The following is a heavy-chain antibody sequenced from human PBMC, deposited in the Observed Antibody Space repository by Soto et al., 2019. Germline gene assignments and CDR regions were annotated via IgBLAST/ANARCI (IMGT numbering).Heavy chain of an antibody. Sequence: PGGSLRLSCAASGFTFSSYSMNWVRQAPGKGLEWVSYISSSSSTIYYADSVKGRFTISRDNAKNSLYLQMNSLRAEDTAVYYCARGTRDGYNYGSFDYWGQGTLVTVSS. D-gene: IGHD5-12*01. V-gene: IGHV3-48*01. J-gene: IGHJ4*02. CDR1: GFTFSSYS. CDR3: ARGTRDGYNYGSFDY. CDR2: ISSSSSTI.